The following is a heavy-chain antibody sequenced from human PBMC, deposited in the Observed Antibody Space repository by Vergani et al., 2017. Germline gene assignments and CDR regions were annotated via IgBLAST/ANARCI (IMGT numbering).Heavy chain of an antibody. V-gene: IGHV3-33*01. D-gene: IGHD2-8*01. Sequence: QVQLEESGGGVVQPGRSLRLSCAGSGFTLSSHAMHWVRQAPGKGLEWVAFIWYDGSKEYYADSVKGRFTISRDNSKNTLYLQMNNLRAAHTAVYYCARSGYCAHGVCYMTYYYYMDVWGKGTAVTVSS. CDR1: GFTLSSHA. CDR2: IWYDGSKE. CDR3: ARSGYCAHGVCYMTYYYYMDV. J-gene: IGHJ6*03.